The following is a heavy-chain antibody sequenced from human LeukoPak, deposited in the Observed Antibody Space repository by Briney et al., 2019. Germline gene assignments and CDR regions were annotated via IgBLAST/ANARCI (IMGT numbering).Heavy chain of an antibody. CDR3: ARVNINNWHSCDY. D-gene: IGHD1-1*01. V-gene: IGHV4-4*02. Sequence: SETLSLTCAVSGRSISSNNWWGWIRQPPGKGLEWIGEIYHSGSPNYNPSLKSRVTISVDKSRNHFSLNLSSVTAADTAVYYCARVNINNWHSCDYWGQGTLVTVSS. J-gene: IGHJ4*02. CDR1: GRSISSNNW. CDR2: IYHSGSP.